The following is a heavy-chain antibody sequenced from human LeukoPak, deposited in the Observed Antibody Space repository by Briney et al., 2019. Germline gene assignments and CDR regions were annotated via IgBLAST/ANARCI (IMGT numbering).Heavy chain of an antibody. CDR1: GGTFSSYA. D-gene: IGHD3-10*01. J-gene: IGHJ6*02. CDR2: IIPILGIA. CDR3: ARAGNYYGSGIYYTYLTYGMDV. Sequence: SVKVSCKASGGTFSSYAISWVRQAPGQGLEWMGRIIPILGIANYAQKFQGRVTITADKSTSTAYMELSSLRSEDTAVYYCARAGNYYGSGIYYTYLTYGMDVWGQGTTVTVSS. V-gene: IGHV1-69*04.